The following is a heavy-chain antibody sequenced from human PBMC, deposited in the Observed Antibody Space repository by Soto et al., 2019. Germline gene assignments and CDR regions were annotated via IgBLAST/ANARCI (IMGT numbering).Heavy chain of an antibody. J-gene: IGHJ6*02. CDR2: IYYSGST. V-gene: IGHV4-39*01. Sequence: PSETLSLTCTVSGGSISSSSYYWGWIRQPPGKGLEWIGSIYYSGSTYYNPSLKSRVTISVDTSKNQFSLKLSSVTAADTAVYYCARQSYYDSSGYPAYGMDVWGQGTTVTVS. CDR3: ARQSYYDSSGYPAYGMDV. D-gene: IGHD3-22*01. CDR1: GGSISSSSYY.